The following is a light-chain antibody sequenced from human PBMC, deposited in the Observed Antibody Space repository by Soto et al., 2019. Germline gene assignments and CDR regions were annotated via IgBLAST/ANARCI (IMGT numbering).Light chain of an antibody. Sequence: EIVLTHSPGTLSVSPGERATLSCGASQSVANNYLAWYQQKPGQAPRLLIYGASNRATGIPDRFSGSGSGTDFTLTISRLEPEDFAVYYCQQYGSSGTFGQGTKVDI. CDR2: GAS. J-gene: IGKJ1*01. V-gene: IGKV3-20*01. CDR3: QQYGSSGT. CDR1: QSVANNY.